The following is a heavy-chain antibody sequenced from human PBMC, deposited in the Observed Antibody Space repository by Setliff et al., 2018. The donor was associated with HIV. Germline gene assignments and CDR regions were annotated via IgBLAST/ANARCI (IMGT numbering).Heavy chain of an antibody. Sequence: ASVKVSCKASGYIFTDYYMHWVQQAPGKGLEWMGRVDPKNGETLYAENLRGRITITADTSTDTAYMELNSLRSEDTAMYYCATLDYYGSQTYNLALHYWGQGTLVTVSS. CDR1: GYIFTDYY. CDR2: VDPKNGET. D-gene: IGHD3-10*01. J-gene: IGHJ4*02. V-gene: IGHV1-69-2*01. CDR3: ATLDYYGSQTYNLALHY.